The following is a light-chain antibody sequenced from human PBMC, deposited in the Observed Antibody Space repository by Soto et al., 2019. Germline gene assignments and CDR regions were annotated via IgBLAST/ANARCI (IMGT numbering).Light chain of an antibody. V-gene: IGLV2-14*01. CDR2: DVT. CDR1: SSDFGGYNY. Sequence: QSVLTQPASVSGSPGQSIAISCTGTSSDFGGYNYVSWYQQHPVKAPELMIYDVTSRPSGVSDRFSGSKSGNTASLTISGLQAEDEADYYCSSYTSSSTPYVFGTGTKVTVL. CDR3: SSYTSSSTPYV. J-gene: IGLJ1*01.